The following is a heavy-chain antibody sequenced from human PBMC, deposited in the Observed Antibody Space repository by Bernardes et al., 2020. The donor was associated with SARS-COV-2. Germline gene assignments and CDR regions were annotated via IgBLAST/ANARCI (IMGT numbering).Heavy chain of an antibody. J-gene: IGHJ4*02. Sequence: GWSLRISCAASGFTFDDYGMSWVRQAPGTGLEWVSGINRNGGRTGYADSVKGRFTISRDNAKNSLHLQVNSLRAEDTALYYCVRGYFYGPFDYWGQGILVTVSS. V-gene: IGHV3-20*04. CDR1: GFTFDDYG. CDR2: INRNGGRT. CDR3: VRGYFYGPFDY. D-gene: IGHD5-18*01.